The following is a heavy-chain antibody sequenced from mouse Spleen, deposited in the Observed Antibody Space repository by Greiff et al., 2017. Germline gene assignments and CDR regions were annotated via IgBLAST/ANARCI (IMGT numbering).Heavy chain of an antibody. CDR1: GYTFTSYW. V-gene: IGHV1-69*01. D-gene: IGHD2-12*01. Sequence: QVQLQQPGAELVMPGASVKLSCKASGYTFTSYWMHWVKQRPGQGLEWIGEIDPSDSYTNYNQKFKGKATLTVDKSSSTAYMQLSSLTSEDSAVYYCARRSYYSYDEGGYAMDYWGQGTSVTVSS. J-gene: IGHJ4*01. CDR2: IDPSDSYT. CDR3: ARRSYYSYDEGGYAMDY.